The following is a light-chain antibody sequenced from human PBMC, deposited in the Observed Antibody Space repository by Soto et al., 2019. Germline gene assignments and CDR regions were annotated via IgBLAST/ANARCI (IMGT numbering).Light chain of an antibody. V-gene: IGLV2-14*01. CDR3: SSYTSSSTYV. Sequence: QSALTQPASVSGSPGQSITIACTGTSSDVGGYNYVSWYQQYPGKAPRLVISDVSNRPSGVSNRFSGSKSGNSASLTISGLQAEDDADYYCSSYTSSSTYVFGTGTKVTVL. CDR2: DVS. J-gene: IGLJ1*01. CDR1: SSDVGGYNY.